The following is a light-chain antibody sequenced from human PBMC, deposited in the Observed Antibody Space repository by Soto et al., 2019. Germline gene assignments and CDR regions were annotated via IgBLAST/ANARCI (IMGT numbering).Light chain of an antibody. V-gene: IGLV2-14*01. CDR1: SSDVGGYNY. J-gene: IGLJ1*01. CDR2: EVS. CDR3: SSYTSSSTLV. Sequence: QSGLTQPAGVSVSPRNSITISCSGTSSDVGGYNYVSWYQQHPGKAPKLMIYEVSNRPSGVSNRFSGSKSGNTASLTISGLQAEDEADYYCSSYTSSSTLVFGTGTKVTVL.